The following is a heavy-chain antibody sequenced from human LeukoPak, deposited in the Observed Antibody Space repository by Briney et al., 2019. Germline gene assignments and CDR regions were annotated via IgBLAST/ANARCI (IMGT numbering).Heavy chain of an antibody. CDR1: GLTVSNNY. CDR3: ARGVPSPFPDPFDH. CDR2: IYSGGAT. V-gene: IGHV3-53*01. D-gene: IGHD2/OR15-2a*01. J-gene: IGHJ4*02. Sequence: GGSLRLSCEASGLTVSNNYVSWVRQAPGKGPEWVSVIYSGGATHYADSVKGRFTISRDNSKNTLYLQMNSLRAEDTAVYYCARGVPSPFPDPFDHWGQGTLVTVSS.